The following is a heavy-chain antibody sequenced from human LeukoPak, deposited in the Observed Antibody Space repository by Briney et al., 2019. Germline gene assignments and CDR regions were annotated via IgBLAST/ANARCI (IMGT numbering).Heavy chain of an antibody. J-gene: IGHJ4*02. CDR2: IYPGDSDT. CDR3: ARAPETLSFGVSYRDF. Sequence: KYGESLKISCQASGYPFTTYWIGWVRQLPGKGLEWMGVIYPGDSDTRYTPSFQGQVTISADKSKNTAYLHWSSLKASDTAMYFCARAPETLSFGVSYRDFWGQGTLVTVSS. D-gene: IGHD2-8*01. V-gene: IGHV5-51*01. CDR1: GYPFTTYW.